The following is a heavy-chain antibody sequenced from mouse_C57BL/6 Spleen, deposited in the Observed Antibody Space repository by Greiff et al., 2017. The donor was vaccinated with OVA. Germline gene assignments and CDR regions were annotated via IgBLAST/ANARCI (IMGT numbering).Heavy chain of an antibody. V-gene: IGHV1-66*01. CDR3: ARDGHAWFAY. J-gene: IGHJ3*01. Sequence: QVQLKESGPELVKPGASVKISCKASGYSFTSYYIHWVKQRPGQGLEWIGWIYPGSGNTKYNEKFKGKATLTADTSSSTAYMQLSSLTSEDSAVYYCARDGHAWFAYWGQGTLVTVSA. CDR2: IYPGSGNT. D-gene: IGHD2-3*01. CDR1: GYSFTSYY.